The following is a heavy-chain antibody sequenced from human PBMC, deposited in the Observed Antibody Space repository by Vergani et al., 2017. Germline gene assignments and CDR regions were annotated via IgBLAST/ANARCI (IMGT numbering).Heavy chain of an antibody. Sequence: QVQLVQSGAEVKKPGASVKVSCKASGYTFTGYYMHWVRQAPGQGLEWMGWINPNSGGTNYAQKFQGRVTMTRDTSISTAYMGLSRLRSDDTAVYYCAREGMVRGVIITPYGMDVWGQGTTVTVSS. CDR3: AREGMVRGVIITPYGMDV. V-gene: IGHV1-2*02. CDR1: GYTFTGYY. D-gene: IGHD3-10*01. J-gene: IGHJ6*02. CDR2: INPNSGGT.